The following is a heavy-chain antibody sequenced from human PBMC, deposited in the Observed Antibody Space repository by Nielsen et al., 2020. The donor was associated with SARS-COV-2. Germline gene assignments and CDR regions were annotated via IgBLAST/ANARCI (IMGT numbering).Heavy chain of an antibody. Sequence: GESLKISCASSGFNLSSYSMNWVRQAPGKGLEWVSSISHKGTYIYYADSVKGRFTISRDNARDSLYLQMNSLRAEDTALYYCAATGGGYFYYFDYWGQGTLVTVSS. CDR2: ISHKGTYI. CDR1: GFNLSSYS. D-gene: IGHD3-22*01. CDR3: AATGGGYFYYFDY. V-gene: IGHV3-21*04. J-gene: IGHJ4*02.